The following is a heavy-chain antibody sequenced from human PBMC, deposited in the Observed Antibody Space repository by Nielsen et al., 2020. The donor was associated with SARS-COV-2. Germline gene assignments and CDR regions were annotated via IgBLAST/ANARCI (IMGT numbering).Heavy chain of an antibody. D-gene: IGHD3-10*01. Sequence: GESLKISCAAPGFTFSSLWMSWVRQAPGKGLEWVSAISESGGATYYTDSVKGRFTISRDNSRNTLYLEMSSLRADDTAVYYCAKHEGEDWGQGTLVTVSS. CDR3: AKHEGED. J-gene: IGHJ4*02. CDR1: GFTFSSLW. CDR2: ISESGGAT. V-gene: IGHV3-23*01.